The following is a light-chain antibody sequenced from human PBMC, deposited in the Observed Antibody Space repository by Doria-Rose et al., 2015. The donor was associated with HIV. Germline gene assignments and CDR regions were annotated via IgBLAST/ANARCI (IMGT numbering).Light chain of an antibody. CDR1: QTVSTY. Sequence: DIQVPQYPPSLSASILDRVTITCRASQTVSTYLNWFQQEPGKAPKLLIYAASRLQSGVPSRFSGSGSGTDFTLTISGLQPGDFATYYCQQTYSSPPWTFGQGTKVEMK. J-gene: IGKJ1*01. V-gene: IGKV1-39*01. CDR2: AAS. CDR3: QQTYSSPPWT.